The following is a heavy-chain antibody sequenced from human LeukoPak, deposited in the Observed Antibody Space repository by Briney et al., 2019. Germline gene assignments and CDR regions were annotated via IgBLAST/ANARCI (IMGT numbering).Heavy chain of an antibody. Sequence: SETLSLTCAVYGGSFSGYYWSWIRQPPGKGLEWIGEINHSGSTNYNPSLKSRVTISVDTSKNQFSLKLSSVTAADTAVYYCARGRPDCSSTSCPLCSYYYYGMDVWGQGTTVTVSS. CDR3: ARGRPDCSSTSCPLCSYYYYGMDV. D-gene: IGHD2-2*01. CDR1: GGSFSGYY. CDR2: INHSGST. J-gene: IGHJ6*02. V-gene: IGHV4-34*01.